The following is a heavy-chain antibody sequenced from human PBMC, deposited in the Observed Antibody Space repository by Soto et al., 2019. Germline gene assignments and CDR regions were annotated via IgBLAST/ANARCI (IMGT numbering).Heavy chain of an antibody. J-gene: IGHJ4*02. CDR3: AKDLTMVRGVISPRPAFDY. Sequence: GGSLRLSCAASGFTFSSHWMHWVRQAPGKGLVWVSAISGSGGSTYYADSVKGRFTISRDNSKNTLYLQMNSLRAEDTAVYYCAKDLTMVRGVISPRPAFDYWGQGTLVTVSS. D-gene: IGHD3-10*01. V-gene: IGHV3-23*01. CDR1: GFTFSSHW. CDR2: ISGSGGST.